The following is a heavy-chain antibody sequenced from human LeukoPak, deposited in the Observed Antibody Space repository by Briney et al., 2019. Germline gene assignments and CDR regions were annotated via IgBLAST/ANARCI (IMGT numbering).Heavy chain of an antibody. CDR2: ISAYNGNT. CDR3: ASCNAGGGCFDDAFDI. CDR1: GYTFTSYG. J-gene: IGHJ3*02. V-gene: IGHV1-18*01. D-gene: IGHD2-15*01. Sequence: GASVKVSCKASGYTFTSYGISWVRQAPGQGLEWMGWISAYNGNTNYAQKLQGRVTMTTDTSTSTAYMELRSLRSDDTAVYYCASCNAGGGCFDDAFDIWGQGTMVTVSS.